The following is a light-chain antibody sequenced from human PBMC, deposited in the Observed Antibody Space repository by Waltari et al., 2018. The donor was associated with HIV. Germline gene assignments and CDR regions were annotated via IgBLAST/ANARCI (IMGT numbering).Light chain of an antibody. J-gene: IGLJ2*01. CDR1: SSNIEKNA. V-gene: IGLV1-36*01. Sequence: QSVLTQPPSVSGAPRQRVTISCFGSSSNIEKNAVNWYQQLPGKAPKLLIYYDDLLPSGVSDRFSGSKSGTSASLAISGLKSEDEADYYCVAWDDSLDSVVFGGGTKLTVL. CDR3: VAWDDSLDSVV. CDR2: YDD.